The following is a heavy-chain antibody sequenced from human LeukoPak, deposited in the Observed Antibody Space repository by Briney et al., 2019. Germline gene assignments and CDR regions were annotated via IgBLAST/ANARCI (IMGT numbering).Heavy chain of an antibody. CDR1: GFTFSSYA. J-gene: IGHJ4*02. V-gene: IGHV3-23*01. CDR3: ARPHSSGWYYFDY. D-gene: IGHD6-19*01. Sequence: GGSLRLSCAASGFTFSSYAMSWVRQAPGKGLEWVSAISGSGGSTYYADSVKGRFTISRDNSKNTLYLQMNSLRAEDTAVYYCARPHSSGWYYFDYWGQGTLVTVSS. CDR2: ISGSGGST.